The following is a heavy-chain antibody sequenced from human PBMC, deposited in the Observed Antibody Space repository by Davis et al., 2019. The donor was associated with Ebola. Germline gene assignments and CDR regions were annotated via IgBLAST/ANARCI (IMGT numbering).Heavy chain of an antibody. CDR2: IIPILGIA. V-gene: IGHV1-69*04. J-gene: IGHJ4*02. Sequence: AASVKVSCKASGGTFSSYAISWVRQAPGQGLEWMGRIIPILGIANYAQKFQGRVTITVDKSTSTAYMELSSLRSEDTAVYYCARDTNFEYSSSMGYWGQGTLVTVSS. CDR3: ARDTNFEYSSSMGY. D-gene: IGHD6-6*01. CDR1: GGTFSSYA.